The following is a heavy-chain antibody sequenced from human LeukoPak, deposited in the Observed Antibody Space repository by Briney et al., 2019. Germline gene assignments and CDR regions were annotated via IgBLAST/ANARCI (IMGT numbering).Heavy chain of an antibody. CDR1: GGSINSYY. CDR2: TYYSGST. D-gene: IGHD1-26*01. V-gene: IGHV4-59*08. Sequence: PSETLSLTCTVAGGSINSYYWSWIRQPPGKGVEWVGYTYYSGSTRYNPSLTSRVTISVDTSKNQSSLKLTSVTAADTAVYYCARGSGNYWQVSFDYWGQGTLVTVS. J-gene: IGHJ4*02. CDR3: ARGSGNYWQVSFDY.